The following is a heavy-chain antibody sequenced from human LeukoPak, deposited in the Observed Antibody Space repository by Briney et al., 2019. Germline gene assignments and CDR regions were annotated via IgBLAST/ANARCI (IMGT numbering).Heavy chain of an antibody. Sequence: SETLSLTCTVSGGSISSSSYYWGWIRQPPGKGLEWIGNIYYSGSTYYNPSLKSRVTISVDTSKNQFSLKLSSVTAADTAVYYCARLPQALIVVVPAAMRAENDYWGQGTLVTVSS. CDR1: GGSISSSSYY. V-gene: IGHV4-39*07. J-gene: IGHJ4*02. D-gene: IGHD2-2*01. CDR3: ARLPQALIVVVPAAMRAENDY. CDR2: IYYSGST.